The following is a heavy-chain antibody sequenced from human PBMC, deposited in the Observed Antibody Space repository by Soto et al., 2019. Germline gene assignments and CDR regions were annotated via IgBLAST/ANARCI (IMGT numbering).Heavy chain of an antibody. CDR1: VFTCSSYA. Sequence: PWWSLRLSCSASVFTCSSYAMSWFRQAPGKGLEWVSAISGSGGSTYYADSVKGRFTISRDNSKNTLYLQMNSLRAEDTATYYCAGALENPYFYYGLNVWGQGTTVTVSS. J-gene: IGHJ6*02. D-gene: IGHD1-1*01. V-gene: IGHV3-23*01. CDR2: ISGSGGST. CDR3: AGALENPYFYYGLNV.